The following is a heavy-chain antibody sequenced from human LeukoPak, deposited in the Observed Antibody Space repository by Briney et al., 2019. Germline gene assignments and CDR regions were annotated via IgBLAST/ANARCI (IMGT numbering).Heavy chain of an antibody. Sequence: SGPALVKPTQTLTLTCTFSGFSLSTSGMRVSWIRQPPGKALEWLARIDWDDDKFYSTSLKTRLTISKDTSKNQVVLTMTNMDPVDTAAYYCARTPKAISYNFDYQGQGTLVTVSS. CDR1: GFSLSTSGMR. V-gene: IGHV2-70*04. CDR2: IDWDDDK. J-gene: IGHJ4*02. D-gene: IGHD3-3*01. CDR3: ARTPKAISYNFDY.